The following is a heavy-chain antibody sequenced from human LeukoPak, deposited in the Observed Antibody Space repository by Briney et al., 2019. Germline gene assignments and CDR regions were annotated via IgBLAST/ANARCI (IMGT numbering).Heavy chain of an antibody. CDR2: ISSSSSYI. J-gene: IGHJ4*02. CDR3: ARHVDIVATTLLDY. CDR1: GITFSNYG. D-gene: IGHD5-12*01. Sequence: PGGSLRLYCAASGITFSNYGMNWVRQAPGKGLEWVSSISSSSSYIYYADSVKGRFTISRDNAKNSLYLQMNSLRAEDTAVYYCARHVDIVATTLLDYWGQGTLVTVSS. V-gene: IGHV3-21*01.